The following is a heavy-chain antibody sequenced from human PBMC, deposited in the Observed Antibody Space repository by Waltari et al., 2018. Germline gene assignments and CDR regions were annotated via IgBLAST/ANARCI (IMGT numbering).Heavy chain of an antibody. D-gene: IGHD6-19*01. CDR3: ARIPGVRQWLVNY. CDR1: GFTFSSYA. V-gene: IGHV3-30-3*01. J-gene: IGHJ4*02. CDR2: ISYDGSNK. Sequence: QVQLVESGGGVVQPGRSLRLSCAASGFTFSSYAMHWVRKAPGKGLEWVAVISYDGSNKYYADSVKGRFTISRDNSKNTLYLQMNSLRAEDTAVYYCARIPGVRQWLVNYWGQGTLVTVSS.